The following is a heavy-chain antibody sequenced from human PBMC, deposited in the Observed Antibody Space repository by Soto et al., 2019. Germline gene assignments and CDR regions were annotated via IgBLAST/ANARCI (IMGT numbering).Heavy chain of an antibody. CDR2: ISGSGGSK. J-gene: IGHJ5*02. CDR3: AKDEGGWPYDP. D-gene: IGHD2-15*01. CDR1: GFTFSSYA. Sequence: GGSLRLSCAASGFTFSSYAMSWVRQAPGKGLEWVAAISGSGGSKYYADSVKGGVTSSRDNSKNSLYLQMNSLRAEDTDVYYCAKDEGGWPYDPWGQGTLVTVSS. V-gene: IGHV3-23*01.